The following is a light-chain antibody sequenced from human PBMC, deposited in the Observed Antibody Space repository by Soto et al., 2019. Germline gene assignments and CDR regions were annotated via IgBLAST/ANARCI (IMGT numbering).Light chain of an antibody. CDR2: AAS. J-gene: IGKJ3*01. V-gene: IGKV3-20*01. CDR1: QSLGSRR. CDR3: EHYGGSPLS. Sequence: EIVLTQSPGTLSLSPGERATLSCRASQSLGSRRLAWYQQKPGQPPRLLIHAASTRATGIPYRFSGSGSGTDFTLTISRLEPEDFEVYFCEHYGGSPLSFGPGTKVDVK.